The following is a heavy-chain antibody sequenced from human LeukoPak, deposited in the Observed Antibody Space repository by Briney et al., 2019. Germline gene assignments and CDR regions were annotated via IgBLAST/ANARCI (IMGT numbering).Heavy chain of an antibody. CDR2: TYYRSTWYN. V-gene: IGHV6-1*01. Sequence: SQTLSLTCAISGDSVSSNSVTWNWIRQSPSRGLEWLGRTYYRSTWYNDYAVSVRGRITVNPDTSKNQYSLHLNSVTPEDTAVYYFARRLTQYDCFDPWGQGILVTVSS. J-gene: IGHJ5*02. CDR1: GDSVSSNSVT. CDR3: ARRLTQYDCFDP. D-gene: IGHD2-2*01.